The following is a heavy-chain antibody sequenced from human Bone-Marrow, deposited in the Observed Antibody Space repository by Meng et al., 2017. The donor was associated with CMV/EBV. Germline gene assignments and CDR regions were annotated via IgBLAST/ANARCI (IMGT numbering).Heavy chain of an antibody. D-gene: IGHD6-19*01. CDR3: ARDRFKWLVPQGWFDP. Sequence: SSNSAAGNWMRQSPSGGLEGLGRTYYRSKWYNDYAVSVKSRITINPDTSKNQFSLQLNSVTPEDTAVYYCARDRFKWLVPQGWFDPWGQGTLVTVSS. V-gene: IGHV6-1*01. J-gene: IGHJ5*02. CDR1: SSNSAA. CDR2: TYYRSKWYN.